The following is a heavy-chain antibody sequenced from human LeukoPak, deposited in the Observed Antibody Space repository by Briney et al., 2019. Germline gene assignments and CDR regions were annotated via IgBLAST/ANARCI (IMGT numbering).Heavy chain of an antibody. D-gene: IGHD6-13*01. V-gene: IGHV3-9*01. CDR2: ISWNSGSI. CDR3: AKGPYSSSSHYYGMDV. Sequence: GGSLRLSCAASGFTVSSNYMSWVRQAPGKGLEWVSGISWNSGSIGYADSVKGRFTISRDNAKNSLYLQMNSLRAEDTALYYCAKGPYSSSSHYYGMDVWGQGTTVTVSS. J-gene: IGHJ6*02. CDR1: GFTVSSNY.